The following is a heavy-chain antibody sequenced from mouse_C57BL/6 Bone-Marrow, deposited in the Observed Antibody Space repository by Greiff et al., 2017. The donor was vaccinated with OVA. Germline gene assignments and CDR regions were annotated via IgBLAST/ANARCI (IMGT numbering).Heavy chain of an antibody. V-gene: IGHV1-69*01. CDR2: IDPSDSYT. J-gene: IGHJ2*01. D-gene: IGHD2-3*01. CDR1: GYTFTSYW. Sequence: QVQLQQPGAELVMPGASVKLSCKASGYTFTSYWMHWVKQRPGQGLEWIGEIDPSDSYTNYNQKFKGKSTLTVDKSSSTAYMQLSSLTSEDAAVYYCAKGYDYLDDWGQGTTLTVSS. CDR3: AKGYDYLDD.